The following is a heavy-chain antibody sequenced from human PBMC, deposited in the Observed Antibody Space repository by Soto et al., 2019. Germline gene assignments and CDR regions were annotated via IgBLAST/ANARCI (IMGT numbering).Heavy chain of an antibody. Sequence: SETLSLTCAVYGGSFSGYYWNWIRQPPGKGLEWIGEINHSGSTNYNPSLKSRLTISVDTSKNQFSLNLSSVTAADTAVYYCARGIRVLAAPRWFDPWGQGNLVTVSS. V-gene: IGHV4-34*01. J-gene: IGHJ5*02. CDR3: ARGIRVLAAPRWFDP. CDR1: GGSFSGYY. D-gene: IGHD2-15*01. CDR2: INHSGST.